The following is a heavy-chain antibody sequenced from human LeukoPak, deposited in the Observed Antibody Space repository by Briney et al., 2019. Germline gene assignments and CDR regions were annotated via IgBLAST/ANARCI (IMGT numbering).Heavy chain of an antibody. J-gene: IGHJ6*03. CDR1: GFTFSSYE. Sequence: GGSLRLSCAASGFTFSSYEMNWVRQAPGKGLEWISYISGSGSTIYYADSVKGRFTISRDNARSSLYLQLNSLRAEDTAVYYCARDWQTGEGNYYYMDVWGKGTTVTISS. V-gene: IGHV3-48*03. CDR2: ISGSGSTI. CDR3: ARDWQTGEGNYYYMDV.